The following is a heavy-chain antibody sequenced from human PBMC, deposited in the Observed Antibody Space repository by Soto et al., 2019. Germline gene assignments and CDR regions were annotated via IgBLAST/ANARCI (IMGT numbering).Heavy chain of an antibody. Sequence: SETLSLTGTASGGSSSNSHWIWIPQPPGKGLEWIGYIYYSGSTNYNPSLKSRVTISVDTSKNQFSLKLSSVTAADTAVYYCARDNGYSYGYTLDHWGQGTLVTVS. V-gene: IGHV4-59*01. J-gene: IGHJ4*02. CDR1: GGSSSNSH. CDR3: ARDNGYSYGYTLDH. D-gene: IGHD5-18*01. CDR2: IYYSGST.